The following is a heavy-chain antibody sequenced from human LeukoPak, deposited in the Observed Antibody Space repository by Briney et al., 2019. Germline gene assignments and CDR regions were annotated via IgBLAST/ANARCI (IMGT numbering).Heavy chain of an antibody. CDR3: ARVYYSNSYDYWYFDL. Sequence: SETLSLTCTVSGGSIRSYYWSWIRQPPGPGLEWIAYIYYSGSANYNPSLKRRVPISVDTSKNQFSLKLSSVTAADTAVDYCARVYYSNSYDYWYFDLWGRGTLVTVSS. D-gene: IGHD6-13*01. V-gene: IGHV4-59*01. J-gene: IGHJ2*01. CDR1: GGSIRSYY. CDR2: IYYSGSA.